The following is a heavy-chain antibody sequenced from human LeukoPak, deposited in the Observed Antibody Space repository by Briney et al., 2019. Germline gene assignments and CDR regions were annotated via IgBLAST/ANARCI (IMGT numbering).Heavy chain of an antibody. J-gene: IGHJ5*02. CDR1: GGSISSSSYY. Sequence: PSETLSLTCTVSGGSISSSSYYWGWIRQPPGKGLEWIGSIYYSGSTYYNPALKSRVTISVDRSKNQFSLKLTSVTAADTAVYYCARGYCSGGSCSDDWFDPWGQGTLVTVSS. CDR2: IYYSGST. V-gene: IGHV4-39*07. CDR3: ARGYCSGGSCSDDWFDP. D-gene: IGHD2-15*01.